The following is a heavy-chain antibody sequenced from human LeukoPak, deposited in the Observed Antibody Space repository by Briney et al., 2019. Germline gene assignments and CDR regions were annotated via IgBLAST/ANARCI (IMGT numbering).Heavy chain of an antibody. CDR3: ARLTPRTIVTSGYFDY. Sequence: GGSLRLSCAASGFTVSSNYMSWVHQAPGKGLEHISVVYTGGRTYYADSVKGRFTISRDNSKNTLYLQLNSLRAEDTAVYYCARLTPRTIVTSGYFDYWGQGTLVTVSS. D-gene: IGHD4-23*01. V-gene: IGHV3-66*01. CDR1: GFTVSSNY. CDR2: VYTGGRT. J-gene: IGHJ4*02.